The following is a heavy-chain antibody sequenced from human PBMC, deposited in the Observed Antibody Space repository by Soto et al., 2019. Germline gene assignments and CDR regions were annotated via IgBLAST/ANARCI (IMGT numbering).Heavy chain of an antibody. D-gene: IGHD6-13*01. V-gene: IGHV1-2*02. CDR2: INPNSGGT. J-gene: IGHJ3*02. CDR1: GYTFTGYY. Sequence: ASVKVSCKASGYTFTGYYMHWVRQAPGQGLEWMGWINPNSGGTNYAQKFQGRVTMTRDTSISTAYMELSRLRSDDTAVYYRARDQSKAAVGMCPSDIWRQGTMVTVSS. CDR3: ARDQSKAAVGMCPSDI.